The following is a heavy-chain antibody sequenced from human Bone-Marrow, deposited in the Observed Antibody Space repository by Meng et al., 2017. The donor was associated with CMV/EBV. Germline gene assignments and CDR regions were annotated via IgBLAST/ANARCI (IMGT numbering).Heavy chain of an antibody. V-gene: IGHV1-46*01. CDR3: ASGGSPMDIVVVPAAIRGYYYGMDV. Sequence: ASVKVSCKASGYTFTSYYMHWVRQVPGQGLEWMGIINPSGGSTSYAQKFQGRVAMTRDTSTSTVYMELSSLRSEDTAVYYCASGGSPMDIVVVPAAIRGYYYGMDVWGQGTTVPVSS. CDR2: INPSGGST. CDR1: GYTFTSYY. D-gene: IGHD2-2*02. J-gene: IGHJ6*01.